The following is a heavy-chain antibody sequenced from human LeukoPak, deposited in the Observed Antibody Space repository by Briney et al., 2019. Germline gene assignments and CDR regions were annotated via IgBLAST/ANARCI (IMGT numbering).Heavy chain of an antibody. CDR1: GSTFSSYA. J-gene: IGHJ5*02. D-gene: IGHD6-19*01. CDR3: AKDYGTIAVAGVAWFDP. V-gene: IGHV3-23*01. Sequence: GGSLRLSCAASGSTFSSYAMSWVRQAPGKGLEWVSAISGSGGSTYYADSVKGRFTISRDNSKNTLYLQMNSLRAEDTAVYYCAKDYGTIAVAGVAWFDPWGQGTLVTVSS. CDR2: ISGSGGST.